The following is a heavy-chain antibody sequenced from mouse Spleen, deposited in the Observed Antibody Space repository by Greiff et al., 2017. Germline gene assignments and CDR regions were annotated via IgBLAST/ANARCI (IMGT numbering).Heavy chain of an antibody. CDR1: GYTFTSYW. CDR2: ICPGDSDT. J-gene: IGHJ4*01. D-gene: IGHD1-1*01. V-gene: IGHV1-5*01. Sequence: EVQLQESGTVLARPGASVKMSCKASGYTFTSYWMHWVKQRPGQGLEWIGAICPGDSDTRYNQKFKGKAKLTAVTSTSTAYRELSSLTNEDSAVYYCTRGGITHHYAMGYWGQGTSVTVPS. CDR3: TRGGITHHYAMGY.